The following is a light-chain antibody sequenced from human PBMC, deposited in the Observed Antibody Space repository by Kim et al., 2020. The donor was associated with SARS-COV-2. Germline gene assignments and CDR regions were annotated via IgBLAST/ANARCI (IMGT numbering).Light chain of an antibody. V-gene: IGKV1-5*01. Sequence: DIQMTQSPSTLSASVGDRVTITCRASQSISVWLAWYQQKPGKAPKLLIHDASSLESRVPSRFSGSGSGTEFTLTISSLQPDDFATYYCQQYNTYSYSFGQGTKLEI. CDR1: QSISVW. CDR3: QQYNTYSYS. CDR2: DAS. J-gene: IGKJ2*03.